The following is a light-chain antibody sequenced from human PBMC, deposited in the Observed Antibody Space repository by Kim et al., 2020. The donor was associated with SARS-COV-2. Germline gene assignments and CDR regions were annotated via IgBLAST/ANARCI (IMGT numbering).Light chain of an antibody. CDR2: GAS. V-gene: IGKV3-20*01. CDR3: QQYDSSSWT. CDR1: QSVSSSY. J-gene: IGKJ1*01. Sequence: PGERATLSCRASQSVSSSYLAWYQQKLGQAPRLLIYGASSRATGIPDRFSGSGSGTDFTLTISRLEPEDFAVYYCQQYDSSSWTFGQGTKV.